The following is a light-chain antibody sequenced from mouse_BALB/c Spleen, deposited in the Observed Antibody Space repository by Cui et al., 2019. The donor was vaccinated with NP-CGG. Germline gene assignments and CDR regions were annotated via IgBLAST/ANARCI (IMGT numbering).Light chain of an antibody. J-gene: IGLJ1*01. V-gene: IGLV1*01. Sequence: QAVVTQESALTPSTGETVKLTCSSSTGAVTTSNYANWVQEKPDHLFTGLIGGTNNRAPGVPARFSGSLIGDKAALTITGAQTEDEAIYFCALWYSNHWVFGGGTKLTVL. CDR3: ALWYSNHWV. CDR2: GTN. CDR1: TGAVTTSNY.